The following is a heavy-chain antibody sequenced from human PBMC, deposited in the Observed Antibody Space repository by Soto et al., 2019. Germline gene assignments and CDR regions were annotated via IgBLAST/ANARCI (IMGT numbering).Heavy chain of an antibody. Sequence: EVQLLDSGGGLVQPGGSLRLSCVASGFAFSILGMSWVRQAPGKGLEWVSSIGGSGGDTYYADSVNGRFTISRDNSKNTLYLQMNGLRAEDTAVYCCAKDRSRYSSGWHNWFDPWGQGTLVTVSS. CDR2: IGGSGGDT. CDR1: GFAFSILG. CDR3: AKDRSRYSSGWHNWFDP. D-gene: IGHD6-19*01. V-gene: IGHV3-23*01. J-gene: IGHJ5*02.